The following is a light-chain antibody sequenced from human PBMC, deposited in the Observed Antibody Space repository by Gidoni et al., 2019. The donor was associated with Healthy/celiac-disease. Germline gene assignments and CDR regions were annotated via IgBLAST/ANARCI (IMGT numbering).Light chain of an antibody. CDR2: DVS. Sequence: QSALTQPRSVSGSPGQSVTISCTGTSSDVGGYNYVPWYQQPPGKAPKLMIYDVSKRPSGVPDRFSGSKSGNTASLTISGLQAEDEADYYCCSYAGSYPWVFGGGTKLTVL. CDR1: SSDVGGYNY. V-gene: IGLV2-11*01. J-gene: IGLJ3*02. CDR3: CSYAGSYPWV.